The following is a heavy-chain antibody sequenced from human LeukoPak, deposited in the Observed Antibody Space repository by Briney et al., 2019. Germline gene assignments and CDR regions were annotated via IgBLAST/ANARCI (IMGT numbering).Heavy chain of an antibody. Sequence: PGGSLRLSCAPSGFTFSDYYLSWIRQAPGKGLEWVSYINSRTTYTNYADSVKGRFTITRDNAKNSLYLQMNSLTAEDTAVYYCARSLGNWGMYYWGQGHLVTVSS. J-gene: IGHJ4*02. CDR1: GFTFSDYY. CDR2: INSRTTYT. D-gene: IGHD7-27*01. CDR3: ARSLGNWGMYY. V-gene: IGHV3-11*06.